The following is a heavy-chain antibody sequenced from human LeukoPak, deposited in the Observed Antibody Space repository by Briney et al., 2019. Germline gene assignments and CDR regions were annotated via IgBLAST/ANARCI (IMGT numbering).Heavy chain of an antibody. CDR3: AKLSGYDYYFDY. CDR2: ISGSGGST. V-gene: IGHV3-23*01. D-gene: IGHD5-12*01. Sequence: GGSLRLSCAASGFTFSSYGMSWVRQAPGKGLEWVSAISGSGGSTYYADSVKGRFTISRDNSKNTLYLQMNSLRAEDTAVYYCAKLSGYDYYFDYWGQGTLVTVSS. J-gene: IGHJ4*02. CDR1: GFTFSSYG.